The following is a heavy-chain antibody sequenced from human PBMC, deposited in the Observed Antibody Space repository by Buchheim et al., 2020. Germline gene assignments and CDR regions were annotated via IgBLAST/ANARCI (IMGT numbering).Heavy chain of an antibody. CDR1: GGSISSGGYY. CDR2: IYYSGST. J-gene: IGHJ4*02. D-gene: IGHD2-21*01. CDR3: ARADGPGGGVANPIPLFDY. Sequence: QVQLQESGPGLVKPSQTLSLTCTVSGGSISSGGYYWSWIRQHPGKGLEWIGYIYYSGSTYYNPSLKSRVTISVDTSKNQFSLKLSSVTAADTAVYYCARADGPGGGVANPIPLFDYWGQGTL. V-gene: IGHV4-31*03.